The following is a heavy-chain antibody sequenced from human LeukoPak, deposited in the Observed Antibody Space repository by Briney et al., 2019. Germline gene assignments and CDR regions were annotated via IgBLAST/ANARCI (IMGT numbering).Heavy chain of an antibody. D-gene: IGHD3-10*01. CDR3: ARDPSYYGSGSYPPPVYGMDV. J-gene: IGHJ6*04. CDR1: GGTFSSYA. Sequence: SVKVSCKASGGTFSSYAISWVRQAPGQGLEWMGEIIPIFGTANYAQKFQGRVTITADKSTSTAYMELSSLRSEDTAVYYCARDPSYYGSGSYPPPVYGMDVWGKGTTVTVSS. V-gene: IGHV1-69*06. CDR2: IIPIFGTA.